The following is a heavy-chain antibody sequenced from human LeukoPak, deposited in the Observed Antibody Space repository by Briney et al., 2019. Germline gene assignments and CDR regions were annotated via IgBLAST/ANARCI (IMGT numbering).Heavy chain of an antibody. CDR3: ARVWVAAALSGWFDP. J-gene: IGHJ5*02. CDR2: ISAYSGNT. CDR1: GYTFTSYG. Sequence: ASVKVSCKASGYTFTSYGISWVRQAPGQGLEWMGWISAYSGNTNYAQKLQGRVTMTTDTSTSTAYMELRSLRSDDTAVYYCARVWVAAALSGWFDPWGQGTLVTVSS. D-gene: IGHD6-13*01. V-gene: IGHV1-18*01.